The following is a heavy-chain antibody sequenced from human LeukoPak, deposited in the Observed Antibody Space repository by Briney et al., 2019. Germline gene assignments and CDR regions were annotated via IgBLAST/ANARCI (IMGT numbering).Heavy chain of an antibody. CDR2: ISSSGSTI. V-gene: IGHV3-11*01. CDR3: ASRAAAGNYEYFQH. J-gene: IGHJ1*01. Sequence: GGPLRLSCAASGFTFSDYYMSWLRQAPGKGLEWVSYISSSGSTIYYADSVKGRFTISRDNAKNSLYLQMNSLRAEDTAVYYCASRAAAGNYEYFQHWGQGTLVTVSS. D-gene: IGHD6-13*01. CDR1: GFTFSDYY.